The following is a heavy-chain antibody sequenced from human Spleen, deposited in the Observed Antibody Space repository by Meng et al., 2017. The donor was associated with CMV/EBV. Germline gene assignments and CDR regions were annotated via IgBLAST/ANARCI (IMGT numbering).Heavy chain of an antibody. D-gene: IGHD2-2*01. J-gene: IGHJ4*02. CDR2: IYTSGST. CDR1: GGSISSGSYY. Sequence: VQLQESGPGRVKPSQTLSLTCTVSGGSISSGSYYWSWIRQPAGKGLEWIGRIYTSGSTNYNPSLKSRVTISVDTSKNQFSLKLSSVTAADTAVYYCARGGVVEFYYFDYWGQGTLVTVSS. V-gene: IGHV4-61*02. CDR3: ARGGVVEFYYFDY.